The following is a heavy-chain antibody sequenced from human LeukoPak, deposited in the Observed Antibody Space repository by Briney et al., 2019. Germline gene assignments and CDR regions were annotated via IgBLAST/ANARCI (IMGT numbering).Heavy chain of an antibody. V-gene: IGHV3-30-3*01. Sequence: GRSLRLSCVVSGFTVTGYSMHWVRQAPGKGLEWVAVMSYDGTNKYYADSVKGRFTISRDNSKNTLYLQMNNLRAQDTAVYYCARAGGITMIREVKVLNASDIWGQGTMVTVSS. CDR2: MSYDGTNK. CDR1: GFTVTGYS. CDR3: ARAGGITMIREVKVLNASDI. D-gene: IGHD3-22*01. J-gene: IGHJ3*02.